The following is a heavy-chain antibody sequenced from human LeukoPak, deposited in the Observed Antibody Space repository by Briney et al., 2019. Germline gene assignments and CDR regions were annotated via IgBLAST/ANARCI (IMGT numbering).Heavy chain of an antibody. J-gene: IGHJ4*02. Sequence: GGSLRLSCAASGFTFSSYAMSWVRQAPGKGLEWVSAISGSGGYTYYADSVKGRFTISRDNSKNTLYLQMNSLRAEDTAVHYCAKGNWKRGYYFDYWGQGTLVTVSS. D-gene: IGHD1-1*01. CDR2: ISGSGGYT. CDR1: GFTFSSYA. V-gene: IGHV3-23*01. CDR3: AKGNWKRGYYFDY.